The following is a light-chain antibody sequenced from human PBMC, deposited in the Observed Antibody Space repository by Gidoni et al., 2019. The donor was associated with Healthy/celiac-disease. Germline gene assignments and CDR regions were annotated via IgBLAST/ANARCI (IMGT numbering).Light chain of an antibody. CDR2: GAS. CDR1: QSVSSSY. V-gene: IGKV3-20*01. Sequence: ELVLTQSPGPLSLSPGERATLSCRASQSVSSSYLSWYQPIPGQAPRRLIYGASSSATCSPARFSGIASGTDFPLTISILVPDVFAVYYCQPYETFGQGTKVEIK. CDR3: QPYET. J-gene: IGKJ1*01.